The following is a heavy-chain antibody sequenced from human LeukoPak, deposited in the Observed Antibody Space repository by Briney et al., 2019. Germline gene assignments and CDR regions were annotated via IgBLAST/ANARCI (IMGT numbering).Heavy chain of an antibody. CDR2: IYSGGST. D-gene: IGHD5-12*01. Sequence: PGGSLRLSCAASGFTVSSNYMSWVRQAPGKGLEWVSVIYSGGSTYYADSVKGRFTISRDNSKNTLYLQMNSLRAEDTAVYYCASQSGDGYNRAFDIWGQGTMVTVPS. CDR3: ASQSGDGYNRAFDI. CDR1: GFTVSSNY. J-gene: IGHJ3*02. V-gene: IGHV3-53*01.